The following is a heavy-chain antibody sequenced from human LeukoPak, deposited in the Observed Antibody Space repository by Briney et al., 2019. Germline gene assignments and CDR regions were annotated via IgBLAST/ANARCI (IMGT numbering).Heavy chain of an antibody. V-gene: IGHV3-66*01. CDR1: GFTVSSNY. Sequence: GGSLRLSCAASGFTVSSNYMSWGRQAPGKGLEWVSVIYSGGSTYYADSVKGRFTISRDNSKNTLYLQMNSLRAEDTAVYYCARVVYGDYGFDYWGQGTLVTVSS. CDR3: ARVVYGDYGFDY. D-gene: IGHD4-17*01. CDR2: IYSGGST. J-gene: IGHJ4*02.